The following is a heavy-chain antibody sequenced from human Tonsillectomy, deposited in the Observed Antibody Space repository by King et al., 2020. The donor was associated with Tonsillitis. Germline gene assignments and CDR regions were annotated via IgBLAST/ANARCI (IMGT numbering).Heavy chain of an antibody. CDR2: IRSKANSHAT. J-gene: IGHJ4*02. V-gene: IGHV3-73*02. CDR1: GFTFSDSA. CDR3: ARHIVGATGAWD. Sequence: VQLVESGGGLVQPGGSLKLSCAASGFTFSDSAIHWVRQASGKGLGWVGRIRSKANSHATAYAASVKGRFVISRDDSKDTAYLQMNSLKTEDTAVYYCARHIVGATGAWDWGQGTLVTVSS. D-gene: IGHD1-26*01.